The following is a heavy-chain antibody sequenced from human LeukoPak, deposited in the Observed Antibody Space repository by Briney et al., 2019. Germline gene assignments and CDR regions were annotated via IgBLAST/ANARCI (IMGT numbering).Heavy chain of an antibody. D-gene: IGHD3-22*01. CDR3: ARGDDSSGYYYYYYYMDV. Sequence: ASVKVSCKASGHTFTGYYMHWVRQAPGQGLEWMGWINPNSGGTNYAQKFQGRVTMTRDTSISTAYMELSRLRSDDTAVYYCARGDDSSGYYYYYYYMDVWGKGTTVTVSS. J-gene: IGHJ6*03. V-gene: IGHV1-2*02. CDR2: INPNSGGT. CDR1: GHTFTGYY.